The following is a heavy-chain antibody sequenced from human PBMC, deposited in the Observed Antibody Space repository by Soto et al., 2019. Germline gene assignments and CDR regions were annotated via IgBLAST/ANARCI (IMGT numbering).Heavy chain of an antibody. Sequence: EVQVVESGGGLIQPGGSLRLSCVASGFTVSSTYMNWVRQAPGKGLEWVSTMYSGGTPYYADSVKGRFTNSRDNSKNTLYLQMNDLRAEDTAVYYCARGVLWGSGEGMDVWGQGTTVTVSS. CDR3: ARGVLWGSGEGMDV. CDR1: GFTVSSTY. J-gene: IGHJ6*02. D-gene: IGHD6-19*01. CDR2: MYSGGTP. V-gene: IGHV3-53*01.